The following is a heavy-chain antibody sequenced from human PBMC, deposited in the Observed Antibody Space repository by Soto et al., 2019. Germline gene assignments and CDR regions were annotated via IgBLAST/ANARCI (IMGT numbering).Heavy chain of an antibody. J-gene: IGHJ6*02. CDR3: ARLVRTAMDDYYYYVMDF. Sequence: PGESLKISCKGSGYSFTSYWIGWVRQMPGKGLEWMGIIYPGDSDTRYSPSFQGQVTISADKSISTAYLQWSSLKASDTAMYYFARLVRTAMDDYYYYVMDFWGQGTTVTVSS. D-gene: IGHD5-18*01. CDR2: IYPGDSDT. V-gene: IGHV5-51*01. CDR1: GYSFTSYW.